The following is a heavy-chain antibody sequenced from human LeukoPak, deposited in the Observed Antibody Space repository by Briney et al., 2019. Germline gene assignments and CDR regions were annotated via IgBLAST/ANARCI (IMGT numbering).Heavy chain of an antibody. D-gene: IGHD3-3*01. CDR1: GGSISSYY. V-gene: IGHV4-59*08. CDR2: IYYSGST. Sequence: SETLSLTCTVSGGSISSYYWSWIRQPPGKGLEWIGYIYYSGSTNYNPSLKSRVTISADTSKNQFSLKLSSVTAADTAVYYCARHSRIFGFSFDYWGQGTLVTVSS. J-gene: IGHJ4*02. CDR3: ARHSRIFGFSFDY.